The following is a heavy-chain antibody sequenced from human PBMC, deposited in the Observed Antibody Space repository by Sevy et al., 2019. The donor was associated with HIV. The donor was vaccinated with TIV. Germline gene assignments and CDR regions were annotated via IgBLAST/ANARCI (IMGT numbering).Heavy chain of an antibody. Sequence: GGSLRLSCAASGFSLTTSDMHWVRQAPGKGLEWVAYVRNDGSNKYYADSVGDRFTISRDSPKNTLYLQMNSLRDEETAIYYCARGRKTTEEWLEELDYYYGLDVWGQRTTVTVSS. CDR1: GFSLTTSD. V-gene: IGHV3-30*02. D-gene: IGHD2-8*01. J-gene: IGHJ6*02. CDR2: VRNDGSNK. CDR3: ARGRKTTEEWLEELDYYYGLDV.